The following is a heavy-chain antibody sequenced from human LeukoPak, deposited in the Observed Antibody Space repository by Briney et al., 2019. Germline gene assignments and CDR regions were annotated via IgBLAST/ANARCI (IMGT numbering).Heavy chain of an antibody. D-gene: IGHD3-3*01. CDR3: ARDLVYYDFWSGYYTGQYGMDV. J-gene: IGHJ6*02. CDR1: GYTFTSYG. Sequence: ASVKVSCTASGYTFTSYGISWVRQAPGQGLEWMGWISAYNGNTNYAQKLQGRVTMTTDTSTSTAYMELRSLRSDDTAVYYCARDLVYYDFWSGYYTGQYGMDVWGQGTTVTVSS. CDR2: ISAYNGNT. V-gene: IGHV1-18*01.